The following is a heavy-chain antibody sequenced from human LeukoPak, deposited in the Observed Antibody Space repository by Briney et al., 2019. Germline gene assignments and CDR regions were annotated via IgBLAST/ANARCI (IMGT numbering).Heavy chain of an antibody. V-gene: IGHV1-18*01. CDR1: GYTFTSYG. D-gene: IGHD6-13*01. J-gene: IGHJ6*02. CDR3: ASGQPYSSSWYGMDV. Sequence: GASVKVSCKASGYTFTSYGISWVRQAPGQGLEWMGWISAYNGNTNYAQKLQGRVTMTTDTSTSTAYMELRSLRSDDTAAYYCASGQPYSSSWYGMDVWGQGTTVTVSS. CDR2: ISAYNGNT.